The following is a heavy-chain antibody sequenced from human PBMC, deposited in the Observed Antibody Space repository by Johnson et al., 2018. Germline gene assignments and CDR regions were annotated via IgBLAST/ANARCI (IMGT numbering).Heavy chain of an antibody. J-gene: IGHJ6*03. V-gene: IGHV3-23*04. Sequence: VQLVQSGGGVVQPGGSLRLSCAASGFTFSTYAMSWVRPAPGQGLAWASFITRGGGHTYYADPVKGGFTISRDNAKNSLYLQMNSLRAEDTAVYYWARYCSNTSCYPYYYYMDVWGKGTTVTVSS. CDR1: GFTFSTYA. CDR2: ITRGGGHT. D-gene: IGHD2-2*01. CDR3: ARYCSNTSCYPYYYYMDV.